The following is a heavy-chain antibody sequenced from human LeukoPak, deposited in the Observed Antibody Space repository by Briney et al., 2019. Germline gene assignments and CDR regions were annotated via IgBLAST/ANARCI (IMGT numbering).Heavy chain of an antibody. V-gene: IGHV3-23*01. CDR2: ISGSGGGT. CDR3: AKGRVWGSYPPNDAFDI. CDR1: GFTLSSYA. Sequence: PGGSLRLSCAASGFTLSSYAMSWVRQAPGKGLEWVSAISGSGGGTYYADSVKGRFTISRDNSKNTLYLQMNSLRAEDTAVYYCAKGRVWGSYPPNDAFDIWGQGTMVTVSS. J-gene: IGHJ3*02. D-gene: IGHD3-16*02.